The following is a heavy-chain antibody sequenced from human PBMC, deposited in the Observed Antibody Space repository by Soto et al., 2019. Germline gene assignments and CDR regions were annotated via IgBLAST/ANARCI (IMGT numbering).Heavy chain of an antibody. Sequence: QLQLQESGPGLVKPSETLSLTCTVSGGSIRSSSYYWGWIRQPPGQGLEWIGSIYYSRSTYYNPSLKSRVTRSVDTSRNQFSLKVSSVTAGDTAVYYCASDGSGTYGAFDSWGQGTMVTVSS. CDR2: IYYSRST. D-gene: IGHD3-10*01. CDR1: GGSIRSSSYY. CDR3: ASDGSGTYGAFDS. J-gene: IGHJ3*02. V-gene: IGHV4-39*01.